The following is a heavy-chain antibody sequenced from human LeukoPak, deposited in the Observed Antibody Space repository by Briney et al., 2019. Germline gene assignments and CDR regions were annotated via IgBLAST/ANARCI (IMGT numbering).Heavy chain of an antibody. CDR2: LYAGGAT. J-gene: IGHJ5*02. V-gene: IGHV3-66*01. CDR1: GFSVSGIH. Sequence: GGSLRLSCVASGFSVSGIHMNWVRQAPGKDLEWVSGLYAGGATYYADSMGGRFTISRDHSKNTLYLQMTNLRVDDTAIYYCARGNGNVGGRLDPWGQGTRVTVSS. D-gene: IGHD2-8*01. CDR3: ARGNGNVGGRLDP.